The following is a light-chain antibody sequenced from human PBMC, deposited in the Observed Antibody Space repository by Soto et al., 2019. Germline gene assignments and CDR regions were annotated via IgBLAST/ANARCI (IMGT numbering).Light chain of an antibody. CDR2: NVN. J-gene: IGLJ1*01. Sequence: QSARSQPASVSGSPGQSITISCSGTNRDIGAYDYVSWYQQHPGKPPKLIIYNVNNRPSGVSFRFSGSKSANTASLTISGLQTEEEADYYCLSHTTSRIYVFGPGTKVTVL. V-gene: IGLV2-14*03. CDR1: NRDIGAYDY. CDR3: LSHTTSRIYV.